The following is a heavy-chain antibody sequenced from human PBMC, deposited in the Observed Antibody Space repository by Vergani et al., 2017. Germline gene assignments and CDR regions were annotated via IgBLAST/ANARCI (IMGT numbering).Heavy chain of an antibody. CDR3: ARAGVTFFDY. V-gene: IGHV3-11*04. Sequence: QLQLQESGPGLVKPSETLSLTCTVSGGSISSSSYYWGWIRQPPGKGLEWVSAISGSGGSTYYADSVKGRFTISRDNAKNSLYLQMNSLRAEDTAVYYCARAGVTFFDYWGQGTLVTVSS. CDR2: ISGSGGST. CDR1: GGSISSSSYY. J-gene: IGHJ4*02. D-gene: IGHD2-21*02.